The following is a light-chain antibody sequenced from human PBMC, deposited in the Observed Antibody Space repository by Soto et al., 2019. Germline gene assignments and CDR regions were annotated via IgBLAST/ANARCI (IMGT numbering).Light chain of an antibody. J-gene: IGKJ1*01. CDR3: QQYNNLPPWT. V-gene: IGKV3-15*01. CDR2: GAS. CDR1: QSVSSN. Sequence: EIVMTQSPATLSFSPGERATLSCRASQSVSSNLAWYQQKPGQAPRLLIYGASTRATGIPARFSGSASGTEFTLTISSLQSEDFAVYYCQQYNNLPPWTFGQGTKVEIK.